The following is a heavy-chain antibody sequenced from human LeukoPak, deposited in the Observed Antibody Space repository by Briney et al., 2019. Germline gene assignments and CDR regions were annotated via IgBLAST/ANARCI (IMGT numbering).Heavy chain of an antibody. Sequence: SETLSLTCTVSGGSISSSSYYSGWIRQPPGKGLEWIGEINHSGSTNYNPSLKSRVTISVDTSKNQFSLKLSSVTAADTAVYYCARARAGDHFDYWGQGTLVTVSS. J-gene: IGHJ4*02. V-gene: IGHV4-39*07. CDR3: ARARAGDHFDY. CDR2: INHSGST. D-gene: IGHD3-16*01. CDR1: GGSISSSSYY.